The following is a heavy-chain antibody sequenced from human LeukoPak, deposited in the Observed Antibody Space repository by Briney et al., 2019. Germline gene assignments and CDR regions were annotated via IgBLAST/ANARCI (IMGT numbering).Heavy chain of an antibody. J-gene: IGHJ4*02. CDR2: INHSGST. CDR1: GGSISSGSYY. D-gene: IGHD1-26*01. Sequence: PSQTLSLTCTVSGGSISSGSYYWSWIRQPPGKGLEWIGEINHSGSTNYNPSLKSRVTISVDTSKNQFSLKLSSVTAADTAVYYCARQKKGIARGRKVGATYYFDYWGQGTLVTVSS. CDR3: ARQKKGIARGRKVGATYYFDY. V-gene: IGHV4-39*01.